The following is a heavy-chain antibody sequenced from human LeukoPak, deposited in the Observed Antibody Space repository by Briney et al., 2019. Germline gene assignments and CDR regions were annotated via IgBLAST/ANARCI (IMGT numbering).Heavy chain of an antibody. CDR3: ARHDASGWSGNWFDP. CDR1: GGSFSGYY. D-gene: IGHD6-19*01. V-gene: IGHV4-34*01. J-gene: IGHJ5*02. CDR2: INHSGST. Sequence: SETLSLTCAVYGGSFSGYYWSWIRQPPGKGLEWIGEINHSGSTNYNPSLKSRVTISVDTSKNQFSLKLSSVTAADTAVYYCARHDASGWSGNWFDPWGQGTLVTVSS.